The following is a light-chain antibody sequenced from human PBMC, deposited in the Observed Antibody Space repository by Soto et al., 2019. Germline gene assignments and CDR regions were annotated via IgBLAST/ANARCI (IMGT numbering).Light chain of an antibody. CDR2: TAS. Sequence: DIQMTQSPSSLSASVGDRVTITCQSSQNIRSYLNWYQQKLGRAPKLLIYTASNLQSGVPSRFNGSGSGTDFTLTISCLQPEEFASYYCQQSYSSPQTFGQGTKVEIK. CDR1: QNIRSY. J-gene: IGKJ1*01. V-gene: IGKV1-39*01. CDR3: QQSYSSPQT.